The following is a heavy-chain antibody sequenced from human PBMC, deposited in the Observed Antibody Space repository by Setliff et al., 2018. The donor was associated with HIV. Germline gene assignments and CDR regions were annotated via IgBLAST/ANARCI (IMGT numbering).Heavy chain of an antibody. V-gene: IGHV4-39*01. Sequence: PSETLSLTCTFSGGSISSGAYYWGWIRQPPGKGLEWIGSIYYSGRTYYNPALKSRLTITVDTFKNHFSLTLNSVTAADTAVYYCARHPSYSSDHPPLYFDYCFQGTLVTVSS. CDR3: ARHPSYSSDHPPLYFDY. J-gene: IGHJ4*02. CDR1: GGSISSGAYY. D-gene: IGHD6-19*01. CDR2: IYYSGRT.